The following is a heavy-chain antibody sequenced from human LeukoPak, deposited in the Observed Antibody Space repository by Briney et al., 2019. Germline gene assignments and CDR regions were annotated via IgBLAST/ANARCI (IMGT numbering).Heavy chain of an antibody. CDR3: ARTTGRDGYNRPDAFDI. CDR1: GGSIGTYY. D-gene: IGHD5-24*01. CDR2: IYTGGST. Sequence: SETLSLTCSVSGGSIGTYYWSWIRQPAGEGLEWIGRIYTGGSTNYNPSLKSRVTLSIETPKNQFSLKLSSVTAADTAVYYCARTTGRDGYNRPDAFDIWGQGTMVTVSS. V-gene: IGHV4-4*07. J-gene: IGHJ3*02.